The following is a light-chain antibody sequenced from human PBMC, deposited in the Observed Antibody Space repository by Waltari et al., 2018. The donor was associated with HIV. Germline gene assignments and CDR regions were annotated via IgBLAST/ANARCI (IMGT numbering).Light chain of an antibody. CDR1: NRDIGFFNS. CDR3: SSLTNSATLSVL. Sequence: QFALTQPASVSGSPGQSITVSCTGTNRDIGFFNSVPWSQQHPGKAPKLIIYEVSNRPSWFSNRFSGSKSGNTASLTISGLQAEDEADYFCSSLTNSATLSVLFGGGTKLTVL. V-gene: IGLV2-14*01. CDR2: EVS. J-gene: IGLJ3*02.